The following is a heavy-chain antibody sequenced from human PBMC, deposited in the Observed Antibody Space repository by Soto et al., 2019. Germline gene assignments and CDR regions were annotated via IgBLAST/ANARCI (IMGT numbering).Heavy chain of an antibody. D-gene: IGHD2-2*01. Sequence: QVQLVQSGAEVKKPGASVKVSCKASGYTFTSNYIHWVRHAPGQGLEWMEAINRNGTYKVSAQRFQGRLTMTSDTSTSTVYMELSSLTSDDQAVYYFASEGPVLAKMFDYWGQGTLVTVS. V-gene: IGHV1-46*01. CDR3: ASEGPVLAKMFDY. CDR1: GYTFTSNY. J-gene: IGHJ4*02. CDR2: INRNGTYK.